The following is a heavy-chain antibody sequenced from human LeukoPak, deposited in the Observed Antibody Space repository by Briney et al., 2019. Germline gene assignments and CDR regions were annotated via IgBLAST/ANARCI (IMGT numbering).Heavy chain of an antibody. V-gene: IGHV1-69*04. D-gene: IGHD2-8*01. CDR3: ARDGMRGSFDY. Sequence: SVKVSCKASGGTFSSYTISWVRQSPGQGLEWMGRIIPILGIANYAQKFQGRVTITADKSTSTAYMELSSLRSEDTAVYYCARDGMRGSFDYWGQGTLVTVSS. CDR1: GGTFSSYT. CDR2: IIPILGIA. J-gene: IGHJ4*02.